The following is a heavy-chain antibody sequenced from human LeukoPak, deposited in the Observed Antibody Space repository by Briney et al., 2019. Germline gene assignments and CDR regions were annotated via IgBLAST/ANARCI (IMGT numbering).Heavy chain of an antibody. D-gene: IGHD3-3*01. CDR1: GYTFTSYG. V-gene: IGHV1-18*01. CDR3: ARDRRNYDFWSGYPLDY. J-gene: IGHJ4*02. Sequence: ASVKVSCKASGYTFTSYGISWVRQAPGQGLEWMGWISAYNGNTNYAQKPQGRVTMTTDTSTSTAYMELRSLRSDDTAVYYCARDRRNYDFWSGYPLDYWGQGTLVTVSS. CDR2: ISAYNGNT.